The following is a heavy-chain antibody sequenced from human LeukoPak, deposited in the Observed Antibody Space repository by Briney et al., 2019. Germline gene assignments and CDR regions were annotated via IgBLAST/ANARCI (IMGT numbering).Heavy chain of an antibody. J-gene: IGHJ2*01. CDR1: GLTFSNYA. Sequence: GGSLRLSCAASGLTFSNYAMSWVRQAPGKGLEWVSTITGNGYSTYYADSVKGRFTISRDNPKNTLYLQMNSLRAEDTAEYYCAKAPSAPYWYFDLWGRGTLVTVSS. CDR3: AKAPSAPYWYFDL. V-gene: IGHV3-23*01. D-gene: IGHD2-2*01. CDR2: ITGNGYST.